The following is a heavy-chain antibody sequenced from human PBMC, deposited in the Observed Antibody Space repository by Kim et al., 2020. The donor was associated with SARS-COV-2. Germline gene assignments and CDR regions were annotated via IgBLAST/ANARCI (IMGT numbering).Heavy chain of an antibody. V-gene: IGHV3-53*01. D-gene: IGHD3-16*01. CDR1: GFTVSSNY. J-gene: IGHJ6*04. Sequence: GGSLRLSCAASGFTVSSNYMNWVRQAPGKGLEWVSVIYGGGSTYYADPVKGRFTISRDNSKNTLYLQMNSLRAEDTAVYYCAGGGSYYYYGMDVWGKGTTVTVSS. CDR2: IYGGGST. CDR3: AGGGSYYYYGMDV.